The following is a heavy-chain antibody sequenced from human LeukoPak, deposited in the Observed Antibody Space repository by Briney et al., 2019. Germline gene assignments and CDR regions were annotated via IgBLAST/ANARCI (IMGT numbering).Heavy chain of an antibody. CDR1: GGSISSGSYY. D-gene: IGHD6-19*01. CDR2: INYFGSI. Sequence: ETLSLTCTASGGSISSGSYYWGWIRQPRGKGLGWIGSINYFGSIDYNPSLNSRVTISVDTSKKQFSLTLSSVTAADTALYYCATGTPLFSSGWYPLDYGGQGTGVTVSS. V-gene: IGHV4-39*07. CDR3: ATGTPLFSSGWYPLDY. J-gene: IGHJ4*02.